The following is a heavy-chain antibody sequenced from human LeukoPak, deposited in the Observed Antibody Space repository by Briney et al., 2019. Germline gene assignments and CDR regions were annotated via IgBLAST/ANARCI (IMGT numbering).Heavy chain of an antibody. CDR1: GFTFSSYA. V-gene: IGHV3-23*01. CDR2: ISGSGGST. J-gene: IGHJ4*02. CDR3: AKGREQQLDEAYYFDY. Sequence: LPGGSLRLSCAASGFTFSSYAMSWVRQAPGKGLEWVSAISGSGGSTYYADSVKGRFTFSRDNSKNTLYLQMNGLRAEDTAVYYCAKGREQQLDEAYYFDYWGQGTLVTVSS. D-gene: IGHD6-13*01.